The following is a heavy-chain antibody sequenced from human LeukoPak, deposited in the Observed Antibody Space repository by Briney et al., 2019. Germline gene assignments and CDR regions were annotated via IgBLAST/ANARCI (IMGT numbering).Heavy chain of an antibody. V-gene: IGHV1-46*01. CDR2: IDPSGNTT. D-gene: IGHD1-26*01. J-gene: IGHJ4*02. CDR1: GYVFSSHY. CDR3: ARNPFYSGSFQFDY. Sequence: ASVKVSCKTSGYVFSSHYVHWVRQAPGQGLEWMGIIDPSGNTTIYAQRFQGRVTLTRDMSTSTVYMEMTSLTFGDTAFYYCARNPFYSGSFQFDYWGQGTLLTVSS.